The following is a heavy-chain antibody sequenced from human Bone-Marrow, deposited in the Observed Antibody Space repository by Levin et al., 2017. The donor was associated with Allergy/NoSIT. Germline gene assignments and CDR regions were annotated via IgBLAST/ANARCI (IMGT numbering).Heavy chain of an antibody. CDR2: MNPNSGNT. J-gene: IGHJ3*02. Sequence: ASVKVSCKASGYTFTSYDINWVRQATGQGLEWMGWMNPNSGNTGYAQKFQGRVTMTRNTSISTAYMELSSLRSEDTAVYYCARSPGPRPTYYYDSSGYGLGNDAFDIWGQGTMVTVSS. V-gene: IGHV1-8*01. CDR3: ARSPGPRPTYYYDSSGYGLGNDAFDI. CDR1: GYTFTSYD. D-gene: IGHD3-22*01.